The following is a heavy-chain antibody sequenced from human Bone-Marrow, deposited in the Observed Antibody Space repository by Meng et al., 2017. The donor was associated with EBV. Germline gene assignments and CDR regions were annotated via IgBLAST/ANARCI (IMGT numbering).Heavy chain of an antibody. D-gene: IGHD2-2*01. CDR1: GGSIRRGGYS. V-gene: IGHV4-30-2*01. Sequence: QLQLQESGSGLVKPSQTLPLTCAVSGGSIRRGGYSWSWIRQPPGKGLEWIGYIYHSGSTYYNPSLKSRVTISVDRSKNQFSLKLSSVTAADTAVYYCASSDCSSTSCYPRYWGQGTLVTVSS. CDR3: ASSDCSSTSCYPRY. CDR2: IYHSGST. J-gene: IGHJ4*02.